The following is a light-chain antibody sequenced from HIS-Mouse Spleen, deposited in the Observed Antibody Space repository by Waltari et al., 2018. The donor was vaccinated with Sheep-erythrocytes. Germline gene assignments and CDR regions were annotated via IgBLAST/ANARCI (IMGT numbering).Light chain of an antibody. CDR3: QQFNKYPRT. J-gene: IGKJ1*01. CDR2: DAS. CDR1: QGISSA. V-gene: IGKV1D-13*01. Sequence: AIQLTQSPSSLSASVGDRVTITCRASQGISSALAWYQQRPGKAPKLLIYDASSLESGVPSRCSGSGSGTDFTLTSSSLQPEEFATYYCQQFNKYPRTFGQGTKVEIK.